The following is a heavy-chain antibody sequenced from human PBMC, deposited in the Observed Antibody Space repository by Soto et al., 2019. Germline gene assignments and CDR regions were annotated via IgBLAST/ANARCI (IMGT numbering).Heavy chain of an antibody. J-gene: IGHJ4*02. Sequence: PGGSMNISCAASGFTFSSNTMTWVRKAQGKGLEWVSAISGRGGSTYYADSVTGRFTITRDNSKNTLYLQMNSLRAEDTAVYYFAIDWSPGRSSSSSLAAYWGQGTLVTVSS. V-gene: IGHV3-23*01. CDR3: AIDWSPGRSSSSSLAAY. CDR1: GFTFSSNT. CDR2: ISGRGGST. D-gene: IGHD6-6*01.